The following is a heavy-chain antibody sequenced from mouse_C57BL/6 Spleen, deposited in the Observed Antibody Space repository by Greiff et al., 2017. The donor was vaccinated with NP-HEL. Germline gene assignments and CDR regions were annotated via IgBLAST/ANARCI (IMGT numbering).Heavy chain of an antibody. Sequence: EVQGVESGGGLVQPGGSLKLSCAASGFTFSDYYMYWVRQTPEKRLEWVAYLSNGGGSTYYPDTVKGRFTISRDNAKNTLYLQMSRLKSEDTAMYYCARLYGKGSYAMDYWGQGTSVTVSS. CDR3: ARLYGKGSYAMDY. CDR1: GFTFSDYY. J-gene: IGHJ4*01. D-gene: IGHD2-1*01. CDR2: LSNGGGST. V-gene: IGHV5-12*01.